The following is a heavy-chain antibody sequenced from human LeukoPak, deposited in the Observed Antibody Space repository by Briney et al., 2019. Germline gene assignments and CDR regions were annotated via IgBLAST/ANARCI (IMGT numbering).Heavy chain of an antibody. CDR1: GFTFSSYS. CDR2: ISSSSSYI. J-gene: IGHJ4*02. CDR3: ARAVYCSGGSCYYFDY. Sequence: GGSLRLSCAASGFTFSSYSMNWVRQAPGKGLEWVSSISSSSSYIYYADSVKGRFTISRDNAENSLYLQMNSLRAEDTAVYYCARAVYCSGGSCYYFDYWGQGTLVTVSS. V-gene: IGHV3-21*01. D-gene: IGHD2-15*01.